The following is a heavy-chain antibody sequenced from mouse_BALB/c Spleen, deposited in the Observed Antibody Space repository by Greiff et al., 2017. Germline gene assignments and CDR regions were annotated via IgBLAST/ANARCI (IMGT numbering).Heavy chain of an antibody. J-gene: IGHJ1*01. CDR1: GYTFTSYY. CDR2: INPSNGGT. D-gene: IGHD1-1*01. Sequence: VQLQQSGAELVKPGASVKLSCKASGYTFTSYYMYWVKQRPGQGLEWIGEINPSNGGTNFNEKFKSKATLTVDKSSSTAYMQLSRLTSEDSAVYYYTRWLDTVVARGYFDVWGAGTTVTVSS. CDR3: TRWLDTVVARGYFDV. V-gene: IGHV1S81*02.